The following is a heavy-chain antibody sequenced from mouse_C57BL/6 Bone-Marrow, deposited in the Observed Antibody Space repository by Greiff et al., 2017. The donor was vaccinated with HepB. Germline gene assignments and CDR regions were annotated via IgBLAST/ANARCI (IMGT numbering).Heavy chain of an antibody. V-gene: IGHV3-6*01. Sequence: DVQLQESGPGLVKPSQSLSLTCSVTGYSITSGYYWNWIRQFPGNKLEWMGYISYDGSNNYNPSLKNRISITRDTSKNQFFLKLNSVTTEDTATYYCAREEGTMVTTFAYWGQGTLVTVSA. J-gene: IGHJ3*01. CDR2: ISYDGSN. D-gene: IGHD2-2*01. CDR1: GYSITSGYY. CDR3: AREEGTMVTTFAY.